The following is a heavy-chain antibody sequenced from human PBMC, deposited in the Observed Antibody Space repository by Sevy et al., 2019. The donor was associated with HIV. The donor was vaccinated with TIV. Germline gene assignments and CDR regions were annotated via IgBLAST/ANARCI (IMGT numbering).Heavy chain of an antibody. CDR2: ISSSGSTI. Sequence: GGSLRLSCAASGFTFSSYEMNWVRQAPGKGLEWVSYISSSGSTIYYADSVKGRFTISGDNAKNSLYLQMNSLRAEDTAVYYCARIAAAGPHDAFDIWGQGTMVTVS. CDR1: GFTFSSYE. D-gene: IGHD6-13*01. CDR3: ARIAAAGPHDAFDI. J-gene: IGHJ3*02. V-gene: IGHV3-48*03.